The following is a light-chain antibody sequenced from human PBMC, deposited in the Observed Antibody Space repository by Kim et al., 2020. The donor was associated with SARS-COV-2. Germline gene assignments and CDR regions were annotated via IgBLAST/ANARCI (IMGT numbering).Light chain of an antibody. J-gene: IGLJ3*02. CDR1: SGHSSYA. Sequence: SVIVTCPMRSGHSSYAIAWNQQQPEKGPRYLMKLNSDGSHTKGDGIPDRFSGSSSGAERYLTISSLQSEDEADYYCQTWGTGIHWVFGGGTQLTVL. V-gene: IGLV4-69*01. CDR2: LNSDGSH. CDR3: QTWGTGIHWV.